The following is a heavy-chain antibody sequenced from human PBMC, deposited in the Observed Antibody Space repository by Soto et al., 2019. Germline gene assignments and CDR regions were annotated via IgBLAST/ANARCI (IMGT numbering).Heavy chain of an antibody. D-gene: IGHD2-15*01. CDR1: GFTFSSYG. Sequence: QVQLVESGGGVVQPGMSLRLSCAASGFTFSSYGMHWVRQAPGKGLKWVAIISYDGSTKYYADSVKGRFTISRDNSKNTVSLQMNNLRPEDTAVYYCAKDTASGGSPLDYWGQGTLVTVSS. V-gene: IGHV3-30*18. CDR3: AKDTASGGSPLDY. CDR2: ISYDGSTK. J-gene: IGHJ4*02.